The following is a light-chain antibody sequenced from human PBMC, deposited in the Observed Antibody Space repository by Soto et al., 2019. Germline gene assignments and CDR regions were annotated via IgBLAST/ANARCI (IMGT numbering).Light chain of an antibody. J-gene: IGKJ1*01. CDR1: QSISDY. CDR3: QRYSTYSST. Sequence: DFQMTQSPSTLSASVGDRITITCRASQSISDYLAWYQQKPGKAPRLLIYDASILESGVPPRFSGSGSGTEFTLTITRLQPDDCATYYCQRYSTYSSTFGQGNRVEVK. V-gene: IGKV1-5*01. CDR2: DAS.